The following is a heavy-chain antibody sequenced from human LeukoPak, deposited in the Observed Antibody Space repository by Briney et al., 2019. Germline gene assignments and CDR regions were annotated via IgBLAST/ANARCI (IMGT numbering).Heavy chain of an antibody. Sequence: PWGSLRLSCAASGFTFSSFDRNWVRQAPGKGLEWVSYIRTSGNFIDYADSVKGRFTVSRDNTKNTLSLQMDSLRAEDTAVYYCARDRRLQRTGYYYYGLDVWGQGTTVTVSS. CDR3: ARDRRLQRTGYYYYGLDV. V-gene: IGHV3-48*03. CDR1: GFTFSSFD. D-gene: IGHD3/OR15-3a*01. CDR2: IRTSGNFI. J-gene: IGHJ6*02.